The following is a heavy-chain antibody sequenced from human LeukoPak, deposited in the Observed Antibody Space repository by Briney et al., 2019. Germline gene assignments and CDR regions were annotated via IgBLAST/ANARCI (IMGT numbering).Heavy chain of an antibody. D-gene: IGHD4-17*01. CDR3: ARSQSTMTTWSMDY. J-gene: IGHJ4*02. Sequence: GGSLRLSSVVSGFTFSRYRMTWVRQAPGKGLEWVATITLDGSEKYYVDSVEGRFTISRDNAKNSLYLQMNNLRVEDTAVYYCARSQSTMTTWSMDYWGQGTLVTVSS. V-gene: IGHV3-7*01. CDR1: GFTFSRYR. CDR2: ITLDGSEK.